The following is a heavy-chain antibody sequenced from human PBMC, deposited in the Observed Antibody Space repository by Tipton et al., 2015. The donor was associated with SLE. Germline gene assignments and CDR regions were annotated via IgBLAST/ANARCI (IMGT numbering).Heavy chain of an antibody. D-gene: IGHD5-12*01. V-gene: IGHV3-48*03. CDR3: ARLERYSGYDWHFDH. J-gene: IGHJ4*02. CDR1: GFTFSSYE. Sequence: GSLRLSCAASGFTFSSYEMNWVRQAPGKGLEWISYISSSGITIYYADSVKGRFTFSRDSSENTLYLQMNSLRAEDTAVYYCARLERYSGYDWHFDHWGQGTLVTVSS. CDR2: ISSSGITI.